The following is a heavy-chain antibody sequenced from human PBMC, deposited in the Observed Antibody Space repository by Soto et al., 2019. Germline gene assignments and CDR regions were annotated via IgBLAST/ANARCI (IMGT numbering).Heavy chain of an antibody. D-gene: IGHD3-22*01. J-gene: IGHJ4*02. CDR2: ISAYNGNT. CDR3: AGGGYYDSSGYGAGLNY. Sequence: ASVKVSCKASGYTFTSYGISCVLQSPLQWLEWMGCISAYNGNTNYAQKLQGRVTMTTDTSTSTAYMELRSLRSDDTAVYYCAGGGYYDSSGYGAGLNYWGQGTLVTVSS. CDR1: GYTFTSYG. V-gene: IGHV1-18*04.